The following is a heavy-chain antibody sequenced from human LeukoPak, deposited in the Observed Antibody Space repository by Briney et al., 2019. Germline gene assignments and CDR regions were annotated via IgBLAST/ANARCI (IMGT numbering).Heavy chain of an antibody. D-gene: IGHD3-10*01. CDR1: GFAFNNYA. CDR2: ISGSGGST. Sequence: AGSLRLSCAVSGFAFNNYAMSWVRQPPRKGLEWVSGISGSGGSTYYADSVKGRFTISRDNSKNPLYLQMSSLRAEDTAVYYCAKEGSPRVRGVMDYWGQGTLVTVSS. J-gene: IGHJ4*02. CDR3: AKEGSPRVRGVMDY. V-gene: IGHV3-23*01.